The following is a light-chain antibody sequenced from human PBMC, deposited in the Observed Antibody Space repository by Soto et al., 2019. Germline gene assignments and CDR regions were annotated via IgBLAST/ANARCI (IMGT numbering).Light chain of an antibody. CDR1: QGISTY. CDR3: QQTYRTRT. J-gene: IGKJ1*01. Sequence: DLQMTQSPSSLSASVGDRVTITCRASQGISTYLKLYQHRPGKAPKLLIFEASTLHSGVPSRFSASGSGTDFTLSISSLQPEDFATYYCQQTYRTRTFGPGTRVE. CDR2: EAS. V-gene: IGKV1-39*01.